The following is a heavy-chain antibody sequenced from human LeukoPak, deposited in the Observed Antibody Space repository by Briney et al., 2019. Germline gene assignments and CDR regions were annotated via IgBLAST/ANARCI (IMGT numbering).Heavy chain of an antibody. CDR1: GFDLSDYY. CDR3: ARRRDYFDY. CDR2: ISSSGGNI. J-gene: IGHJ4*02. Sequence: GGSLRLSCVVSGFDLSDYYMSWIRQAPRKGLEWISYISSSGGNIYFADSVKGRFTMSRDNARGSLYLRMNSLTADDTAIYYCARRRDYFDYWGQGTLVTVSS. V-gene: IGHV3-11*01.